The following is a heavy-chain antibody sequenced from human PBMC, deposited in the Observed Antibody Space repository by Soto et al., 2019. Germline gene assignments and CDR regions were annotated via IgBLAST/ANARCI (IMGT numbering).Heavy chain of an antibody. J-gene: IGHJ6*02. CDR1: GFNLRSGG. V-gene: IGHV3-30*18. CDR3: AKERARIVLTPHATSGMDV. CDR2: SSYDSDHE. Sequence: QVHLVESGGGVVQPGRSLRLSCGASGFNLRSGGMHWVRQAPAKGLEWVSTSSYDSDHERYADSVKGRFTISRDNSENMVHLAMDSLKSEDTAVYYCAKERARIVLTPHATSGMDVWGHGPAVIVSS. D-gene: IGHD2-8*02.